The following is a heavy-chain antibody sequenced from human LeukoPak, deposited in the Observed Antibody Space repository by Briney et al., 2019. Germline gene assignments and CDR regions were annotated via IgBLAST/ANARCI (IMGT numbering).Heavy chain of an antibody. CDR3: ARDWGYSYGYLDY. Sequence: SQTLSLTCAVSGDSISSSNWWSWVRQPPGKGLEWIGEIYHSGSPNYNPSLRSRVTISIDKSKNQFSLKLTSVTAADTAVYYCARDWGYSYGYLDYWGQGTLVTVSS. CDR1: GDSISSSNW. D-gene: IGHD5-18*01. CDR2: IYHSGSP. J-gene: IGHJ4*02. V-gene: IGHV4-4*02.